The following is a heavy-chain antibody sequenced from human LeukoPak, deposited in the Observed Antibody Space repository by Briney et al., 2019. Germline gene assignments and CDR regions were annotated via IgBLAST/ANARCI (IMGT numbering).Heavy chain of an antibody. J-gene: IGHJ3*02. V-gene: IGHV4-59*01. CDR2: IYYSGST. D-gene: IGHD6-25*01. Sequence: SETLSLTCTVSGGSISSYYWSWIRQPPGKGLEWIGYIYYSGSTNYNPSLKSRVTISVDTSKNQFSLKLSSVTAADTAVYYCARVHPHSSGKGAFDIWGQGTMVTVSS. CDR1: GGSISSYY. CDR3: ARVHPHSSGKGAFDI.